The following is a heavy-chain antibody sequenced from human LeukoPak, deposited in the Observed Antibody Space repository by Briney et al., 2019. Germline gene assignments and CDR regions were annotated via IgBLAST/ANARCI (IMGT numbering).Heavy chain of an antibody. CDR3: ARVPIFGVVTAYYFDY. CDR2: ISAYNGNT. D-gene: IGHD3-3*01. V-gene: IGHV1-18*01. CDR1: GYTFTSYG. Sequence: GASVKVSCKASGYTFTSYGISWVRQAPGQGLEWMGWISAYNGNTNYAQKLQGRVTRTTDTSTSTAYMELRSLRSDDTAVYYCARVPIFGVVTAYYFDYWGQGTLVTVSS. J-gene: IGHJ4*02.